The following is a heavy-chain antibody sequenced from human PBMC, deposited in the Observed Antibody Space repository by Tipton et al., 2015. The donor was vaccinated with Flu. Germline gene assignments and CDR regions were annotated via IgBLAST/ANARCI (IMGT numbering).Heavy chain of an antibody. J-gene: IGHJ2*01. CDR3: ARNRQQSRYFCL. D-gene: IGHD1-1*01. Sequence: QLVQSGAEVKKPGASVKVSCKASGYTFSSYEINWVRQATGQGLEWMGWMNPNSGNTGYAQKFQGRVTMTRNTSISTAYMALTSLTSEDTAVYYCARNRQQSRYFCLWGRGTLVTVSS. CDR1: GYTFSSYE. CDR2: MNPNSGNT. V-gene: IGHV1-8*01.